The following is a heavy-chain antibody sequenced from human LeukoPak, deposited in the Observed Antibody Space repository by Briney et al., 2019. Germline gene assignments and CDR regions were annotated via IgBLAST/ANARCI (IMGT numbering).Heavy chain of an antibody. CDR1: GFIFRNYG. CDR2: IWDDGSNK. V-gene: IGHV3-33*01. CDR3: ARHRGSCSSGCSNWYLDL. D-gene: IGHD2-2*01. J-gene: IGHJ2*01. Sequence: TGGSLRLSCAACGFIFRNYGMQWVRQAPGKGLEWVAIIWDDGSNKYHADSVKGRFTISRDNSRNTLYLQMNSLSAEDTAVYYCARHRGSCSSGCSNWYLDLWGRGTLVNVFS.